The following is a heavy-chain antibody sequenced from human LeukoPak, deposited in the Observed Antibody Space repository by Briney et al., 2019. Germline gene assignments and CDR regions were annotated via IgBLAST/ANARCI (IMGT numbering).Heavy chain of an antibody. D-gene: IGHD3-22*01. CDR3: ARPYYDSSGYRFDY. CDR2: LSYDGSDK. Sequence: GGSLRLSCAASGFTFSSYAMHWVRQAPGKGLEWVAVLSYDGSDKYYADSVKGRFTISRDNSKNTLYLQMNSLRAEDTAVYYCARPYYDSSGYRFDYWGQGTLVTVSS. V-gene: IGHV3-30-3*01. J-gene: IGHJ4*02. CDR1: GFTFSSYA.